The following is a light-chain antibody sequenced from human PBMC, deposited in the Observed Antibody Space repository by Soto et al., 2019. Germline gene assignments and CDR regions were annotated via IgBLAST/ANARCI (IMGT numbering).Light chain of an antibody. J-gene: IGKJ4*01. V-gene: IGKV3-11*01. CDR2: DAS. CDR3: QQRSNWPLT. Sequence: EIVLTQSPATLSLSPGERATLSCRASQSVSSYLAWYQQKPGQAPRLLIYDASNRATGIPARFSGSGSGTDFTPTISRLEPEGFAVYYCQQRSNWPLTFGGGTKVEIK. CDR1: QSVSSY.